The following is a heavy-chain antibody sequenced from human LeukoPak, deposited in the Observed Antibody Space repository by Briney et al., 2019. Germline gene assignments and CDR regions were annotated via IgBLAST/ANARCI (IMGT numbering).Heavy chain of an antibody. CDR2: ISGSGDGT. CDR1: GFTFSSYA. Sequence: GGSLRLSCAASGFTFSSYAMSWVRQAPGKGLEWVSGISGSGDGTYYADSVKGRFTISRDNSKNTLYVQVNSLGTEDTAAYYCAKGSYYDSSGSFYFDYWGQGTLVTVSS. D-gene: IGHD3-22*01. J-gene: IGHJ4*02. CDR3: AKGSYYDSSGSFYFDY. V-gene: IGHV3-23*01.